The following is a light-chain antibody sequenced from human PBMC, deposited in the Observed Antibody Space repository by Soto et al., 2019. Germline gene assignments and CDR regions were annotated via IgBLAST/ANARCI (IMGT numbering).Light chain of an antibody. CDR3: HHYSSWPPYT. Sequence: EIVMTQSPDTLSVSPGDRAALSCRTSQSVSSDLAWYQQKPGQAPRLLIYGASTRATGIPARFSGSGSGTEFTLTISSLQSEDFAVYYCHHYSSWPPYTFGKGTRLEIK. V-gene: IGKV3D-15*01. CDR1: QSVSSD. J-gene: IGKJ5*01. CDR2: GAS.